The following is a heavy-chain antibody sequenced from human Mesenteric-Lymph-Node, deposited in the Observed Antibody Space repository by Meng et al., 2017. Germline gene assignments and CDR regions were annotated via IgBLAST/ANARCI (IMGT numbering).Heavy chain of an antibody. CDR1: GGSISSGDSY. D-gene: IGHD4-17*01. J-gene: IGHJ4*02. V-gene: IGHV4-30-4*01. Sequence: QGQHQGSGPGMGKPSQTLSLTCSVSGGSISSGDSYWSGTRQPPGKGLEWIGYIYYSGSTYYNPSLRSRITISVDTSKNQFSRKLSSVTAADTAVYYCARGPTTYFDYWGQGTLVTVSS. CDR3: ARGPTTYFDY. CDR2: IYYSGST.